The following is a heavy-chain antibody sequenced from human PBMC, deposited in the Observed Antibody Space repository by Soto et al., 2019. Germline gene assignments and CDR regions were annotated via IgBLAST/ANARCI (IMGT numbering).Heavy chain of an antibody. CDR1: GVSISSGGYY. J-gene: IGHJ3*02. Sequence: SETLSLTCTVSGVSISSGGYYLSWIRQHPGKGLEWIGYIYYSGSTYYNPSLKSRVTISVDTSKNQFSLKLSSVTAADTAVYYCARSGGYKQWLVLDDAFDIWGQGTMVTVSS. D-gene: IGHD6-19*01. V-gene: IGHV4-31*03. CDR3: ARSGGYKQWLVLDDAFDI. CDR2: IYYSGST.